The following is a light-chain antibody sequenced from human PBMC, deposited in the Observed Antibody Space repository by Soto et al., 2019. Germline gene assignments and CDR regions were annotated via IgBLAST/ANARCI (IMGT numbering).Light chain of an antibody. CDR2: DAS. CDR1: QFVNTY. V-gene: IGKV3-11*01. Sequence: EIVLTHSPATLSLFPGERATLFCRASQFVNTYLAWYQHKPGQGPRLLIYDASIRARGIPASFSGSGSGTDSTLTISSLEPEDFAVYYCQPRGSCPPATFGGGTKVE. J-gene: IGKJ4*01. CDR3: QPRGSCPPAT.